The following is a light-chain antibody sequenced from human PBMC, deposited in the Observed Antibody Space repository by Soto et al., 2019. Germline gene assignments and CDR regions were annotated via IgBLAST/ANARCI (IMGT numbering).Light chain of an antibody. CDR1: QGISSW. CDR3: LQSDSFPHT. V-gene: IGKV1-12*01. J-gene: IGKJ2*01. Sequence: DIQMTQSQSSVSASVGDRVTLTCRASQGISSWLAWYQQKPGKAPKLLIYAASSLQSGVPSRFSGSGSGTHFTLTISSLQPEDSATYYCLQSDSFPHTFGQGTKLEIK. CDR2: AAS.